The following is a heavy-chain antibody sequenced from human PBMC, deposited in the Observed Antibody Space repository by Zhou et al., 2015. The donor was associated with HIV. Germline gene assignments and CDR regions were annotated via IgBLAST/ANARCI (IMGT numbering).Heavy chain of an antibody. V-gene: IGHV1-58*01. D-gene: IGHD6-13*01. CDR3: AAPTEGSWYHSDYYYGMDV. Sequence: QMQLVQSGPEVKKPGTSVKVSCKASGFTFTSSAVQWVRQARGQRLEWIGWIVVGSGNTNYAQKFQERVTITRDMSTSTAYMELSSLRSEDTAVYYCAAPTEGSWYHSDYYYGMDVWGQGP. J-gene: IGHJ6*02. CDR1: GFTFTSSA. CDR2: IVVGSGNT.